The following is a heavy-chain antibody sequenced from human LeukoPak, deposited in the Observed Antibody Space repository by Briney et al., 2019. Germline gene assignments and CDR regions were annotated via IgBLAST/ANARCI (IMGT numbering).Heavy chain of an antibody. CDR2: ISSRGSTI. J-gene: IGHJ4*02. CDR1: GFTFSSYA. V-gene: IGHV3-48*04. CDR3: AREWGLRSLDY. D-gene: IGHD1-26*01. Sequence: GGSLRLSCAASGFTFSSYAMHWVRQAPGKGLEWDSYISSRGSTIYYADSVRGRFTISRDNAKNSLYLQMNSLRAEDTAVYYCAREWGLRSLDYWGQGTLVTVSS.